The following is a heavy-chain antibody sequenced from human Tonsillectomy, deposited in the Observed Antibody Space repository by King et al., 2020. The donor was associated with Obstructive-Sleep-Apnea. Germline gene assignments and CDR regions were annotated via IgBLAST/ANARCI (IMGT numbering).Heavy chain of an antibody. CDR1: GSISNSGHY. CDR3: ARGLRVDTATVWGH. J-gene: IGHJ4*02. V-gene: IGHV4-31*03. D-gene: IGHD5-18*01. CDR2: IYYSGST. Sequence: QLQESGPGLVKPSQTLSLTCTVSGSISNSGHYWSWIRQHPGKGLEWIGYIYYSGSTYYKPSLKSRVSMSVDTSKNQFSLWLSSVTAADTAVYYCARGLRVDTATVWGHWGQGTPVTVSS.